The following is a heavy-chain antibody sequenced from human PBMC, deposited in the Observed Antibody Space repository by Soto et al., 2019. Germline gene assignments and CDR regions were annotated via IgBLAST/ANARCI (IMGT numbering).Heavy chain of an antibody. CDR1: GGSISSSSYY. CDR2: INHSGST. Sequence: SETLSLTCTVSGGSISSSSYYWSWIRQPPGKGLEWIGEINHSGSTNYNPSLKSRVTISVDTSKNQFSLKLSSVTAADTAVYYCAREYQLPFDYWGQGTLVTVSS. J-gene: IGHJ4*02. D-gene: IGHD2-2*01. V-gene: IGHV4-39*07. CDR3: AREYQLPFDY.